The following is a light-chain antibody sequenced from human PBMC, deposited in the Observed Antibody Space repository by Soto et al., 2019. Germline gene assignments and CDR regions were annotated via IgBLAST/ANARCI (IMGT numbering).Light chain of an antibody. J-gene: IGLJ1*01. CDR3: CSYAGSYTHV. V-gene: IGLV2-11*01. CDR1: SSDDGGYNY. Sequence: QSARAQPRSVSGSPGQSVTMSCTGTSSDDGGYNYVSWYQQHPGKAPKLMIYDVSKRPSGVPDRFSGSKSGNTASLTISGLQAEDEADYYCCSYAGSYTHVFGTGTKLTVL. CDR2: DVS.